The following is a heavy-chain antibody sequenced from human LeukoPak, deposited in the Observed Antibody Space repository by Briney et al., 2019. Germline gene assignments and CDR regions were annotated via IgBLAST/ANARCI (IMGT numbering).Heavy chain of an antibody. CDR1: GGSFSSSNW. CDR2: IYHSGST. J-gene: IGHJ4*02. Sequence: SETLSLTCAVSGGSFSSSNWWSWVRQPPGKGLEWIGEIYHSGSTNYTPSLKSRVTISVDTAKNQFSLKLSSVTAADTAVYYCARDLDYYDSSGPFDYWGQGTLVTVSS. D-gene: IGHD3-22*01. V-gene: IGHV4-4*02. CDR3: ARDLDYYDSSGPFDY.